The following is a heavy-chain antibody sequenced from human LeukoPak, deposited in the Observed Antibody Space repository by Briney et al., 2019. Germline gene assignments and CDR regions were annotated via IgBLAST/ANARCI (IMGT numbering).Heavy chain of an antibody. Sequence: ASVKVSCKASGYTFTSYDINWVRQATGQGLEWMGWMNPNSGNTGYAQKFQGRVTITRNTSISTAYMELSSLRSEDTAVYYCARVRSGSYYYYYCMDVWGKGTTVTVSS. V-gene: IGHV1-8*01. CDR1: GYTFTSYD. CDR3: ARVRSGSYYYYYCMDV. CDR2: MNPNSGNT. D-gene: IGHD1-26*01. J-gene: IGHJ6*03.